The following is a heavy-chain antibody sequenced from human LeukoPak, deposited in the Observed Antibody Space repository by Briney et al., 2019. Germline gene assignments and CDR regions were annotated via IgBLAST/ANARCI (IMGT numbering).Heavy chain of an antibody. Sequence: SGTLSLTCAVSGGSISSSNWWSWVRQPPGKGLEWIGEIYHSGSTNYNPSLKSRVTISVDKSKNQFSLKLSSVTAADTAVYYCARITYYYGSGSTFDYWGQGTLVTVSS. CDR2: IYHSGST. J-gene: IGHJ4*02. CDR3: ARITYYYGSGSTFDY. CDR1: GGSISSSNW. V-gene: IGHV4-4*02. D-gene: IGHD3-10*01.